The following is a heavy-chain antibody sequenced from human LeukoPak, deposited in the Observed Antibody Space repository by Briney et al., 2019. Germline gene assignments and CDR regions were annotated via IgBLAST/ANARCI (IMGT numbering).Heavy chain of an antibody. CDR3: AKAPPDKWEYYYGMGV. CDR1: GFTFSGYA. Sequence: GGSLGLSCAASGFTFSGYAMTWVRQAPGKGLEWVSAISGRGDASYYAESVKGRFTISRDNSKSTLYLQMNSLRAEDTAVYYCAKAPPDKWEYYYGMGVWGKGTTVTVSS. CDR2: ISGRGDAS. D-gene: IGHD1-26*01. J-gene: IGHJ6*04. V-gene: IGHV3-23*01.